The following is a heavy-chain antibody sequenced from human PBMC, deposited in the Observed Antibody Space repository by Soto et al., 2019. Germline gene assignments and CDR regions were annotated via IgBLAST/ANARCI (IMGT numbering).Heavy chain of an antibody. V-gene: IGHV1-8*01. CDR1: GYAFASYD. CDR3: ASEGDTVVTAFNY. D-gene: IGHD2-21*02. Sequence: GASVKVSCKACGYAFASYDRSWVRQATGQGLEWMGWMNPNSGNTGYAPKFQGRVTMTRNTSISTAYMELSSLRSEDTAVYYCASEGDTVVTAFNYWGQGTLVTVSS. CDR2: MNPNSGNT. J-gene: IGHJ4*02.